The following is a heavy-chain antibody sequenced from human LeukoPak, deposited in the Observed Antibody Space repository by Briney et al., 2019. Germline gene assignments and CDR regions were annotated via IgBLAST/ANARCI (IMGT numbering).Heavy chain of an antibody. V-gene: IGHV1-2*02. CDR3: ARSVVVVAATGGPMGY. D-gene: IGHD2-15*01. J-gene: IGHJ4*02. Sequence: ASVKVSCKASGYTFTGYYMHWVRQAPGQGLEWMGWINPNSGGTNYAQKFQGRVTMTRDTSISTAYMELGRLRSDDTAVYYCARSVVVVAATGGPMGYWGQGTLVTVSS. CDR2: INPNSGGT. CDR1: GYTFTGYY.